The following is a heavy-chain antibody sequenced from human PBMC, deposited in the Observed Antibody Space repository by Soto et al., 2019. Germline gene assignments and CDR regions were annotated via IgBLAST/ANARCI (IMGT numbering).Heavy chain of an antibody. D-gene: IGHD3-22*01. CDR2: IPYDGSNK. J-gene: IGHJ3*02. CDR1: GFTFSSYA. Sequence: PGGSLRLSCAASGFTFSSYAMHWVRQAPGKGLEWVAVIPYDGSNKYYADSVKGRFTISRDNSKNTLYLQMNSLRAEDTAVYYCAREGRDYYDSSGYSDIDAFDIWGQGTMVTVSS. V-gene: IGHV3-30-3*01. CDR3: AREGRDYYDSSGYSDIDAFDI.